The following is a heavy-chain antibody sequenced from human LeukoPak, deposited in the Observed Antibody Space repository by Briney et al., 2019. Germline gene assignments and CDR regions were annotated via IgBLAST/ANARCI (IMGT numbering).Heavy chain of an antibody. J-gene: IGHJ4*02. D-gene: IGHD1-1*01. V-gene: IGHV3-66*01. CDR1: GFTVNSNH. CDR3: ARDFLNPGLWNY. Sequence: GGPLRLFCAASGFTVNSNHMSWVRQAPGKGLEWVSVIFRGGSTYYADSVKGRFTISRDNSKNTVYLQMNSLRAEDTAVYFCARDFLNPGLWNYWGQGTLVTVSS. CDR2: IFRGGST.